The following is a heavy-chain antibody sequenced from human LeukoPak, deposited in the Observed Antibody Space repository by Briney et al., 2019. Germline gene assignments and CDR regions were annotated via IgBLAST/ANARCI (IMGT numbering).Heavy chain of an antibody. J-gene: IGHJ6*02. CDR2: ISSSSSYI. Sequence: GGSLRLSCAASGFTFSSYSMNWVRQAPGKGLEWVSSISSSSSYIYYADSVKGRFTISRDNAKNSLYLQMNSLRAEDTAVYYCARDAYYDFWSGYYSDNYYGMDVWGQGTTVTVSS. CDR3: ARDAYYDFWSGYYSDNYYGMDV. CDR1: GFTFSSYS. D-gene: IGHD3-3*01. V-gene: IGHV3-21*01.